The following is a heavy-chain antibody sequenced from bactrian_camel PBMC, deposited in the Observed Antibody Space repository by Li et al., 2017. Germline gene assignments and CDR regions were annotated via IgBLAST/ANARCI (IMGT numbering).Heavy chain of an antibody. Sequence: DVQLVESGGGLVQPGGSQRLSCAASGFTFSTSDMNWVRQAPGKGLEWVSRIATGSGNTYYADSVKGRFTISQDNAKNTVYLQMNSLKPEDMAAYYCAGGTISEGFYYWGQRTQVTVS. CDR1: GFTFSTSD. CDR2: IATGSGNT. CDR3: AGGTISEGFYY. J-gene: IGHJ4*01. V-gene: IGHV3S40*01. D-gene: IGHD5*01.